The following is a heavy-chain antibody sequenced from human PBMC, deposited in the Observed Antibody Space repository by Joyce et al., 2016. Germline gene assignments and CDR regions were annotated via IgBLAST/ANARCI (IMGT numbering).Heavy chain of an antibody. J-gene: IGHJ6*01. Sequence: EVQLVESGGGLVKPGGSLRLSCAASGFTFISYTMTWVRQAPWKRLEWVLYISSTGRHIYYEDSVRGRFTISRNNAKNSLYLQMNSLGAEDTAVYYCARVMYDNGDTDYYYYYGMDVWGQGTTVTVSS. CDR2: ISSTGRHI. CDR1: GFTFISYT. V-gene: IGHV3-21*01. CDR3: ARVMYDNGDTDYYYYYGMDV. D-gene: IGHD4-17*01.